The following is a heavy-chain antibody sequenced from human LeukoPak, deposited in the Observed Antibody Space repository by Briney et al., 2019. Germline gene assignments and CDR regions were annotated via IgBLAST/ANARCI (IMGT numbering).Heavy chain of an antibody. D-gene: IGHD1-7*01. V-gene: IGHV4-38-2*02. CDR2: IYHSGST. CDR1: GYSISSGYY. CDR3: ARVGFEGTCHY. Sequence: SETLSLACTVSGYSISSGYYWGWIRQPPGKGLEWIGSIYHSGSTYYNPSLKSRVTISVDTSKNQFSLKLSSVTAADTAVYYCARVGFEGTCHYWGQGTLVIVSS. J-gene: IGHJ4*02.